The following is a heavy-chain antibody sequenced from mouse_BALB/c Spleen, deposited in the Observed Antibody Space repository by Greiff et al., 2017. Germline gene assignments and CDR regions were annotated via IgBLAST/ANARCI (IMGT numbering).Heavy chain of an antibody. CDR3: TRPLLPAWFAY. CDR2: IDPETGGT. V-gene: IGHV1-15*01. CDR1: GYTFTDYE. Sequence: QVQLQQSGAELVRPGASVTLSCKASGYTFTDYEMHWVKQTPVHGLEWIGAIDPETGGTAYNQKFKGKATLTADKSSSTAYMELRSLTSEDSAVYYCTRPLLPAWFAYWGQGTLVTVSA. J-gene: IGHJ3*01. D-gene: IGHD2-10*01.